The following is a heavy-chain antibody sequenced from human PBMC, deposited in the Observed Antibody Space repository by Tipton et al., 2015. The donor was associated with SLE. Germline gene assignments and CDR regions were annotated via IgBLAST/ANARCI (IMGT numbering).Heavy chain of an antibody. V-gene: IGHV3-74*01. CDR3: ARLPQWELKPWDS. J-gene: IGHJ4*02. CDR1: GFTFSSHW. CDR2: IRYDGSSI. Sequence: SLRLSCAASGFTFSSHWMHWVRQAPGKGLVWVSRIRYDGSSITYADSVTGRFTISRDNAKNTLYPQMNSLRAEDTAVYYCARLPQWELKPWDSWGQGTLVTVSS. D-gene: IGHD1-26*01.